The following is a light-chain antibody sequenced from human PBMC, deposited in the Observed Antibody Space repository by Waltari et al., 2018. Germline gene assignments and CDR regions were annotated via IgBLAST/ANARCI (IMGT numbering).Light chain of an antibody. CDR2: KDE. CDR3: QSADSSGTYYV. J-gene: IGLJ1*01. V-gene: IGLV3-25*03. Sequence: SYDLPQSPSQSVSPGQPATITCSGDALPTEYVYWYQQKPGQAPVLIIYKDEQRPHGIPGRFSGSSSGTTATVTIRGVQAADDADYYCQSADSSGTYYVF. CDR1: ALPTEY.